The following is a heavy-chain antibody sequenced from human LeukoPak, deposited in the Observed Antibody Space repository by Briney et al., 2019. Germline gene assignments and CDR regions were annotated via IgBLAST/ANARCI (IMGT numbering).Heavy chain of an antibody. CDR1: GFTFSSYA. D-gene: IGHD3-10*01. Sequence: GGSLSFSCAASGFTFSSYAMSWVRQAPGKGLEWVSAISGSGDSTYYADSVKGRFTISRDNSKNTLYLQMNSLRAEDTAVYYCARRGGAGSYMGFFDYWGQGTLVTVSS. CDR2: ISGSGDST. J-gene: IGHJ4*02. V-gene: IGHV3-23*01. CDR3: ARRGGAGSYMGFFDY.